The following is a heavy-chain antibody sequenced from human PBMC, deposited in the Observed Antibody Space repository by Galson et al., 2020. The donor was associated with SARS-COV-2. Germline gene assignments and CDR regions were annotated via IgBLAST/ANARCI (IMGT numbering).Heavy chain of an antibody. Sequence: GGSLRLSCAASGFSFSSYEMNWVRQTPGKGLESILYISSSGSTIYSGHSVKGRFTISRDNAKNSLYLQMNSLRVEDTGVYYCARARGTGRGQNWFDPWCQGTLVTVSS. CDR1: GFSFSSYE. CDR2: ISSSGSTI. J-gene: IGHJ5*02. D-gene: IGHD1-1*01. CDR3: ARARGTGRGQNWFDP. V-gene: IGHV3-48*03.